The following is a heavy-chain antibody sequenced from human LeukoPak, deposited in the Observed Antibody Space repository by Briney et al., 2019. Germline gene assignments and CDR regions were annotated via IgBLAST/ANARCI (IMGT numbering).Heavy chain of an antibody. Sequence: SETLSLTCTVFGGSVNGYYWSWIRQPPGKGLEWIGYIYYSGGTNYNPSLKSRVTISVDTSKNQFSLKLSSVTAADTAVYYCARGWEDSSGYYWFDPWGQGTLVTVSS. CDR2: IYYSGGT. CDR3: ARGWEDSSGYYWFDP. V-gene: IGHV4-59*02. CDR1: GGSVNGYY. J-gene: IGHJ5*02. D-gene: IGHD3-22*01.